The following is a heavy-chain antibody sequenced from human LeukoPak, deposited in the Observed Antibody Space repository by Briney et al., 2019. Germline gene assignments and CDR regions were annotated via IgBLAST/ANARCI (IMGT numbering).Heavy chain of an antibody. V-gene: IGHV5-10-1*01. Sequence: GESLRISCKGSGSSFTSYWISWVRQMPGKGLEWMGRIDPSDSYTNYSPSFQGHVTISADKSISTAYLQWSSLKASDTAMYYCARPAVPAAIDYYYGMDVWGKGTTVTVSS. CDR3: ARPAVPAAIDYYYGMDV. J-gene: IGHJ6*04. CDR1: GSSFTSYW. CDR2: IDPSDSYT. D-gene: IGHD2-2*01.